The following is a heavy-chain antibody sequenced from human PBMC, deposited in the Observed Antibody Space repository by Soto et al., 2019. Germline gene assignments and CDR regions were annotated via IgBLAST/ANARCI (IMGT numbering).Heavy chain of an antibody. CDR3: ARGNLDFWSGYPPGYFDY. CDR2: ISAYNGNT. CDR1: GYTFTSYG. D-gene: IGHD3-3*01. Sequence: QVQLVQSGAEVKKPGASVKVSCKASGYTFTSYGISWVRQAPGQGLEWMGWISAYNGNTNYAQKLQGRVTMTTDTSTSTAYMELRSLRSDDTAVYYCARGNLDFWSGYPPGYFDYWGQGTLLTVSS. J-gene: IGHJ4*02. V-gene: IGHV1-18*01.